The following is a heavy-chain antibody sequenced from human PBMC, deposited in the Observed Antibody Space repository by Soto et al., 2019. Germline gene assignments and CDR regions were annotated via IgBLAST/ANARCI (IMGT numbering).Heavy chain of an antibody. CDR2: ISGSGSRT. V-gene: IGHV3-23*01. CDR1: GFTFSTYA. CDR3: ARDNNYDFWSGYSNWFDP. D-gene: IGHD3-3*01. J-gene: IGHJ5*02. Sequence: PGGSLRLSCAASGFTFSTYAMTWVRQAPGKGLEWVSAISGSGSRTYYADSVKGRFTVSRDNSKNTLYLQMNSLRAEDTAIFYCARDNNYDFWSGYSNWFDPWGQGTLVTVSS.